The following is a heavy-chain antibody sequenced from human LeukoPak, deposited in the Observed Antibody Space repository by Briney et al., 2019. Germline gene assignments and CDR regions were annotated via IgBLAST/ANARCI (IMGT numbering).Heavy chain of an antibody. D-gene: IGHD1-1*01. CDR2: IYYSGST. J-gene: IGHJ3*02. CDR1: GGSISSYY. Sequence: SETLSLTCTVSGGSISSYYWSWIRQPPGKGLEWIGYIYYSGSTNYNPSLKSRVTMSVDTSKNQFSLKLSSVTAADTAVYYCASSGTTGTTDAFDIWGQGTMVTVSS. CDR3: ASSGTTGTTDAFDI. V-gene: IGHV4-59*12.